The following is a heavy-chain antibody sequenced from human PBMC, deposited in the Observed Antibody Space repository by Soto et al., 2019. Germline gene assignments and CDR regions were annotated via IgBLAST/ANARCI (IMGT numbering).Heavy chain of an antibody. V-gene: IGHV3-74*01. CDR1: GFTFSSYW. CDR3: VRGDGDQYDGSGYLGRH. D-gene: IGHD3-22*01. Sequence: EVQLLESGGGLVQPGGSLTLSCVASGFTFSSYWRHWVRQAPGKGLVWVSRIKSVGSGTFYADSVKGRLTISRDNVRNALYLPRTCLRAEDTVVYFCVRGDGDQYDGSGYLGRHWGQGTLVTVSS. CDR2: IKSVGSGT. J-gene: IGHJ1*01.